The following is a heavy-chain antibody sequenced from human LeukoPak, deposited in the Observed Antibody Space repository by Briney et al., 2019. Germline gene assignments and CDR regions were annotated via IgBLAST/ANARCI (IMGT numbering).Heavy chain of an antibody. CDR2: ISGSGGST. Sequence: PGGSLRLSCAASGFTFSSYAMSWVRQAPGKGLEWVSAISGSGGSTYYADSVKGRFTISRDNSKNTLYLQMNSLRAEDTAVYYCARDSIRPHAFDIWGQGTMVTVSS. D-gene: IGHD3-16*01. CDR1: GFTFSSYA. CDR3: ARDSIRPHAFDI. V-gene: IGHV3-23*01. J-gene: IGHJ3*02.